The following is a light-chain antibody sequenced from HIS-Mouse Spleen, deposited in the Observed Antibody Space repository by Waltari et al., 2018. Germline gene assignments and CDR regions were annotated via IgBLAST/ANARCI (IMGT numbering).Light chain of an antibody. Sequence: EIVLTQSPATLSLSPGERATLSCRASQSVSSYLAWYQQTPGQAPRLLIYDASNRATGIPARFSGSGSGTDLTLTISSLEPEDFAVYYCQQRSNWPITFGQGTRLEIK. CDR3: QQRSNWPIT. CDR1: QSVSSY. J-gene: IGKJ5*01. V-gene: IGKV3-11*01. CDR2: DAS.